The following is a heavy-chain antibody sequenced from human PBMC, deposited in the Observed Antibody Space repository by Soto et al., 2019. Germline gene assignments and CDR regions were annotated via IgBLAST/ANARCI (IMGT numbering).Heavy chain of an antibody. CDR1: GGTFSSYA. CDR3: AREGDGYNKPGGWFDY. CDR2: IIPIFGTA. J-gene: IGHJ4*02. D-gene: IGHD5-12*01. Sequence: QVQLVQSGAEVKKPGSSVKVSCKASGGTFSSYAISWVRQAPGQGLEWMGGIIPIFGTANYAQKFQGRATITADESTSTAYMELSSLRSEDTAVYYCAREGDGYNKPGGWFDYWGQGTLVTVSS. V-gene: IGHV1-69*01.